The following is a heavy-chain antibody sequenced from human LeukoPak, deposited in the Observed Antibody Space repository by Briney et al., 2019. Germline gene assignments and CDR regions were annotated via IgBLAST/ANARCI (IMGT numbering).Heavy chain of an antibody. Sequence: PGGSLRLSCAASGFTFSSYAMSWVRQAPGKGLEWVSAISGSGGSTYYADSVKGRFTISRDNSENTLYLQMNSLRAEDTAVYYCARDESITFGGVIVMLDYFDYWGQGTLVTVSS. CDR2: ISGSGGST. CDR1: GFTFSSYA. V-gene: IGHV3-23*01. CDR3: ARDESITFGGVIVMLDYFDY. D-gene: IGHD3-16*02. J-gene: IGHJ4*02.